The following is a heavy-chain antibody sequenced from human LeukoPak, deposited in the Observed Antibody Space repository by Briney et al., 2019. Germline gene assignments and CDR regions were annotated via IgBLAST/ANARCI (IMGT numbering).Heavy chain of an antibody. CDR1: GGSFSGYY. Sequence: SETLSLTCAVYGGSFSGYYWSWIRQPPGKGLVWIGEINHSGSTNYNPSLKSRVTISVDTSKNQFSLKLSSVTVADTAVYYCARGVAAAVIDYWGQGTLVTVSS. D-gene: IGHD6-13*01. CDR3: ARGVAAAVIDY. CDR2: INHSGST. V-gene: IGHV4-34*01. J-gene: IGHJ4*02.